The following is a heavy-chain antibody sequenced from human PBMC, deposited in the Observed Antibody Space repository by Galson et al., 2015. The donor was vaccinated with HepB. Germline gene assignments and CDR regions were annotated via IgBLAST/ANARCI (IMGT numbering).Heavy chain of an antibody. CDR3: ARTYSLSLRHVYYFDY. Sequence: SVKVSCKASGGTFSSYAISWVRQAPGQGLEWMGGIIPIFGTANYAQKFQGRVTITADESTSTAYMELSSLRSEDTSVYYCARTYSLSLRHVYYFDYWGQGTLVTVSS. V-gene: IGHV1-69*13. CDR2: IIPIFGTA. D-gene: IGHD2-15*01. J-gene: IGHJ4*02. CDR1: GGTFSSYA.